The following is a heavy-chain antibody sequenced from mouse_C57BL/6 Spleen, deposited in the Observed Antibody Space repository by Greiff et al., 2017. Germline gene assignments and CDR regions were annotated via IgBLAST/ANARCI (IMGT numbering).Heavy chain of an antibody. CDR3: ARWGDYFDY. CDR1: GYAFSSSW. V-gene: IGHV1-82*01. Sequence: QLQQSGPELVKPGASVKISCKASGYAFSSSWMNWVKQRPGKGLEWIGRIYPGDGDTNYNGKFKGKATLTADKSSSTAYMQLSSLTSEDSAVYFCARWGDYFDYWGQGTTLTVSS. CDR2: IYPGDGDT. J-gene: IGHJ2*01.